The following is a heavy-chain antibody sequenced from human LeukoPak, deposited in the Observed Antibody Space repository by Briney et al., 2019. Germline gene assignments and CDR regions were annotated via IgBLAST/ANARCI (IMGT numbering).Heavy chain of an antibody. V-gene: IGHV4-34*01. CDR1: GGSFSGYY. J-gene: IGHJ4*02. Sequence: PSETLSLTCAVYGGSFSGYYWSWIRQPPGKGLEWIGEINHSGSTNYNPSLKSRVTISVDTSKNQFSLKLSSVTAADTAVYYCARQRAFTFGGTYYFDYWGQGTLVTVSS. D-gene: IGHD3-16*01. CDR3: ARQRAFTFGGTYYFDY. CDR2: INHSGST.